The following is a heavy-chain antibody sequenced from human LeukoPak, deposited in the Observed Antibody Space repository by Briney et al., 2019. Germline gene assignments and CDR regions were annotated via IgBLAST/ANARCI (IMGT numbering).Heavy chain of an antibody. V-gene: IGHV3-30*18. CDR2: ISYDGSNK. CDR1: GFTFSSYG. D-gene: IGHD6-19*01. Sequence: GESLKISCAASGFTFSSYGMHWVRQAPGKGLEWVAVISYDGSNKYYADSVKGRFTISRDNSKNTLYLQMNSLRAEDTAVYYCAKDHRKYSSGPTYNWFDPWGQGTLVTVSS. CDR3: AKDHRKYSSGPTYNWFDP. J-gene: IGHJ5*02.